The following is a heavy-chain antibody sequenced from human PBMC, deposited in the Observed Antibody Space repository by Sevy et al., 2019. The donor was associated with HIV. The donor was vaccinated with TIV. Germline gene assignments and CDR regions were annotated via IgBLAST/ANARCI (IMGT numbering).Heavy chain of an antibody. J-gene: IGHJ4*02. CDR3: ARRVIAAADDYFDY. CDR1: GGSISSSSYY. D-gene: IGHD6-13*01. V-gene: IGHV4-39*01. Sequence: TLSLTCTVSGGSISSSSYYWGWIRQPPGKGLEWIGSIYYSGSTYYIPSLKSRVAISVDTSKNQFSLKLSSVTAADTAVYYCARRVIAAADDYFDYWGQGSLVTVSS. CDR2: IYYSGST.